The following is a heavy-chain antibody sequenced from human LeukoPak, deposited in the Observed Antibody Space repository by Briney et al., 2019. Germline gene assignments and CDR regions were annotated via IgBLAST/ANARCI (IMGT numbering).Heavy chain of an antibody. CDR2: INSGWNT. V-gene: IGHV3-66*02. CDR1: GFTFSGSA. D-gene: IGHD6-6*01. J-gene: IGHJ4*02. CDR3: ARDPSNPTAFDY. Sequence: GGSLRLSCAASGFTFSGSAMTWVRQAPGKGLEWVSFINSGWNTHYADSVKGRFTISRDNSKNTLYLQMNSLRGEDTAVYYCARDPSNPTAFDYWGQGTLVTVSS.